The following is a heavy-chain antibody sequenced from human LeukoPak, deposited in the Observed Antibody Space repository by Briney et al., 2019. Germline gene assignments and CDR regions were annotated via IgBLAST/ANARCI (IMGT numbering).Heavy chain of an antibody. V-gene: IGHV4-4*07. CDR2: IYSSGTT. Sequence: SETLSLTCTVSGGSISNYYWSWIRQPAGKRLEWIGRIYSSGTTNYNPSLMSRVTMSVDTSKNQFSLKLSSVTAADTAVYYCARNLDHGWFDPWGQGTLVTVSS. J-gene: IGHJ5*02. D-gene: IGHD1-14*01. CDR3: ARNLDHGWFDP. CDR1: GGSISNYY.